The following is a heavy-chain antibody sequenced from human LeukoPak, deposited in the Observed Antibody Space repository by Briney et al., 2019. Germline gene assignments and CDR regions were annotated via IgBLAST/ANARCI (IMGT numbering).Heavy chain of an antibody. V-gene: IGHV4-34*01. CDR3: ARDLYHDRGHWFDP. CDR1: GGSFSGYY. D-gene: IGHD2-2*01. CDR2: INHSGST. Sequence: SETLSLTCAVYGGSFSGYYWSWIRQPPGKGLEWIGEINHSGSTNYNPSLKSRVTISVDTSKNQFSLKLSSVTAADTAVYYCARDLYHDRGHWFDPWGQGTLVTVSS. J-gene: IGHJ5*02.